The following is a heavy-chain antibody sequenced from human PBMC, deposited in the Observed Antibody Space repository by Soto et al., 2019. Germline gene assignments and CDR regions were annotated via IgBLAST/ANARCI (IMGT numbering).Heavy chain of an antibody. J-gene: IGHJ6*02. Sequence: GESLKISCKGSGYSFTSYWIGRVRQIPGKGLEWMGIIYPGDSDTRYSPSFQVQVTISADKSISTAYLQWSSLKASDTAMYYCASRLTAYYYGMDVWGQGTTVTVSS. V-gene: IGHV5-51*01. CDR3: ASRLTAYYYGMDV. CDR2: IYPGDSDT. CDR1: GYSFTSYW.